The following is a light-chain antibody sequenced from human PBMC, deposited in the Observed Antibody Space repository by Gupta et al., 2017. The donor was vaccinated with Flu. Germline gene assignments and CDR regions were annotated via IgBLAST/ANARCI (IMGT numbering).Light chain of an antibody. CDR3: QQSDRNPLLT. V-gene: IGKV1-39*01. J-gene: IGKJ1*01. CDR1: QSIRKY. Sequence: SSLYASVGDRGTITCRASQSIRKYLSWYKKKPGEAPKLLVYAASSWQSGVPSRFSGSGYGKDLTLTISSRQQEDCASYFCQQSDRNPLLTFGHGTKVDIK. CDR2: AAS.